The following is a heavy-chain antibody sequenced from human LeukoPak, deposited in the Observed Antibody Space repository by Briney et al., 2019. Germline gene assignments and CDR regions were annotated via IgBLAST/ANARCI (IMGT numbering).Heavy chain of an antibody. D-gene: IGHD3-16*02. CDR3: ARVVWGSYRHDY. CDR1: GYTFTSSG. CDR2: ISAYNGNT. Sequence: ASVKVSCKASGYTFTSSGISWVRQAPGQGLEWLGWISAYNGNTNYAQKLQGRVTMTTDTSTSTAYMELRSLRSDDTAVYYCARVVWGSYRHDYWGQGTLVTVSS. J-gene: IGHJ4*02. V-gene: IGHV1-18*01.